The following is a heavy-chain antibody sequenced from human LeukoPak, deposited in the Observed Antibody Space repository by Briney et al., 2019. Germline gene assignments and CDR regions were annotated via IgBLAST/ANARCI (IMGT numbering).Heavy chain of an antibody. J-gene: IGHJ3*02. CDR3: AKDRVAGTLPGAFDI. D-gene: IGHD6-19*01. CDR1: GFTFSNFV. V-gene: IGHV3-23*01. Sequence: GGSLRLSCAASGFTFSNFVMSWVRQAPGKGLEWVSAISGSGGSTYYADSVKGRFTISRDNSKNTLYLQMNSLRAEDTAVYYCAKDRVAGTLPGAFDIWGQGTMVTVSS. CDR2: ISGSGGST.